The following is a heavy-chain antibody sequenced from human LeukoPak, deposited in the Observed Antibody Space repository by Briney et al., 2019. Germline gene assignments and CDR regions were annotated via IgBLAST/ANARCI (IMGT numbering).Heavy chain of an antibody. Sequence: ASVKVSCKASGYTFTSYGISWVRQAPGQGLEWMGWISAYNGNTNYAQKLQGRVTMTTDTSTSTAYMELRSLSSDDTAVYYCARVTYYYDSSGGYNDYWGQGTLVTVSS. J-gene: IGHJ4*02. CDR2: ISAYNGNT. D-gene: IGHD3-22*01. CDR1: GYTFTSYG. V-gene: IGHV1-18*01. CDR3: ARVTYYYDSSGGYNDY.